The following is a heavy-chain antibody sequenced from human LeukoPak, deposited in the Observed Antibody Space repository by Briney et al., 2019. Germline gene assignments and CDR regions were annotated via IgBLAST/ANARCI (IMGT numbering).Heavy chain of an antibody. Sequence: GGSLRLSCAASGFTFSGSAMHWVRQASGKGLEWVGRIRSKANSYATAYAASVKGRFTISRDDSKNTAYLQMNSLKTEDTAVYYCARGKIAAAGIAAWWVHEYYFDYWGQGTLVTVSS. CDR2: IRSKANSYAT. CDR3: ARGKIAAAGIAAWWVHEYYFDY. CDR1: GFTFSGSA. D-gene: IGHD6-13*01. V-gene: IGHV3-73*01. J-gene: IGHJ4*02.